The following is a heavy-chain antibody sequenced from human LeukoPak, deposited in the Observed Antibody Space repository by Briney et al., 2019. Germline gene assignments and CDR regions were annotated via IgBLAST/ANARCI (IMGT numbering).Heavy chain of an antibody. Sequence: TASETLSLTCTVSGDSISSSSTYWGWIRQPPGKGLEWIGSIYYSGTTYYNPSFKSRVTISVDTSKNQFSLRLNSVTAADTAVYYCARWRGSAWGFDPWGQGTLVTVSS. J-gene: IGHJ5*02. CDR3: ARWRGSAWGFDP. CDR1: GDSISSSSTY. V-gene: IGHV4-39*01. CDR2: IYYSGTT. D-gene: IGHD5-12*01.